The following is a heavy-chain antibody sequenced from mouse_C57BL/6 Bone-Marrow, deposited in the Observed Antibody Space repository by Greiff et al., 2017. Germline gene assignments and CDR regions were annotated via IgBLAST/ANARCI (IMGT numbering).Heavy chain of an antibody. CDR2: IDPSASYT. CDR1: GYTFTSYW. J-gene: IGHJ2*01. Sequence: QVQLKQPGAELVRPGTSVKLSCKASGYTFTSYWMHWVKQRPGQGLEWIGVIDPSASYTNYNQKFKGKATLTVDTSSSTAYMQLSSLTSEDSAVYYCARDYDYDPYYCDYWGQGTTLTVSS. V-gene: IGHV1-59*01. D-gene: IGHD2-4*01. CDR3: ARDYDYDPYYCDY.